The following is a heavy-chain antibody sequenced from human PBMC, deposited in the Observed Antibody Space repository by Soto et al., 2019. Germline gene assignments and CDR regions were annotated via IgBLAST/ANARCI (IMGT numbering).Heavy chain of an antibody. CDR2: IDSGGST. Sequence: EVQLVESGGGLVQPGGSLRLSCAASGFTVSSNYMSWVRQAPGKGLEWVSVIDSGGSTYYADSVKGRFTVSSDNSKSTLYLQRRSLGAEDTAVYYCGGVRTGMEWGQGALVAVSS. J-gene: IGHJ4*02. V-gene: IGHV3-66*01. CDR1: GFTVSSNY. D-gene: IGHD3-10*01. CDR3: GGVRTGME.